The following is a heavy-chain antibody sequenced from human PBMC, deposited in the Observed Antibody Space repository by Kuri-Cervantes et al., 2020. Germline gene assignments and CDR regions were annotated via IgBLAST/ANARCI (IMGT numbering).Heavy chain of an antibody. CDR2: ISWDGGST. V-gene: IGHV3-43*01. D-gene: IGHD3-3*01. J-gene: IGHJ6*02. CDR1: GFTFDDYI. CDR3: AKDILGCTIFGVGTYGMDV. Sequence: GESLKISCAASGFTFDDYIMHWVRQAPGKGLELVSLISWDGGSTYYADSVKGRFIISRDNSKNSLYLQMNSLRTDDTALYYCAKDILGCTIFGVGTYGMDVWGQGTTVTVSS.